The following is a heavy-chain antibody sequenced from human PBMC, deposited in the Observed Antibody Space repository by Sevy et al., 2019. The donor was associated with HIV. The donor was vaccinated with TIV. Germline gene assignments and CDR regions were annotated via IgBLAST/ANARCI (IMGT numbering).Heavy chain of an antibody. Sequence: SETLSLTCAVYGGSFSGYYWNWIRQPPGKGLEWIGEINHSGSTNYNPSLKSRVTISVDTSKNQFSLKLSSVTAADTAVYYCARGRVVTAILDYWGQGTLVTVSS. V-gene: IGHV4-34*01. CDR3: ARGRVVTAILDY. CDR2: INHSGST. J-gene: IGHJ4*02. D-gene: IGHD2-21*02. CDR1: GGSFSGYY.